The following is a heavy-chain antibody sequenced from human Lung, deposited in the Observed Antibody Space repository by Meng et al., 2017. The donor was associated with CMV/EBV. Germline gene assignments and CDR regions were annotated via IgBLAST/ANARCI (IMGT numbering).Heavy chain of an antibody. V-gene: IGHV4-4*02. CDR2: IYHSGST. Sequence: DEAGPGLGKPSGTLSLSCAVAGGSFSSSNWWSWVRQPPGKGLEWIGEIYHSGSTNYSPSLKSRVTISVDKSKNQFSLKLSSVTAADTAVYYCASFPPPGKQWLVTDYWGQGTLVTVSS. CDR1: GGSFSSSNW. J-gene: IGHJ4*02. D-gene: IGHD6-19*01. CDR3: ASFPPPGKQWLVTDY.